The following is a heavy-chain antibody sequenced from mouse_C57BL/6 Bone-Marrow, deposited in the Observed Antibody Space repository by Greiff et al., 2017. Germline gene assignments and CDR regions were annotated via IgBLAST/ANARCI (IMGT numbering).Heavy chain of an antibody. CDR1: GFTFSDYY. V-gene: IGHV5-12*01. D-gene: IGHD1-1*01. CDR2: ISNGGGST. J-gene: IGHJ2*01. CDR3: ARQRYYGSSFYFDY. Sequence: EVMLVESGGGLVQPGGSLKLSCAASGFTFSDYYMYWVRQTPEKRLEWVAYISNGGGSTYYLDTVKGRFTISRDNAKNTLYLQMSRLKSEDTAMYYCARQRYYGSSFYFDYWGQGTTLTVSS.